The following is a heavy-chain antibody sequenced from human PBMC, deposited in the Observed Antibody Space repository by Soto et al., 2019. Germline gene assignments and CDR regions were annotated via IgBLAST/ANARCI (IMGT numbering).Heavy chain of an antibody. CDR3: ANYNDYGDPRTYNWFDP. J-gene: IGHJ5*02. V-gene: IGHV1-69*13. Sequence: SVKVSCKASGGTFSSYAISWVRQAPGQGLEWMGGIIPIFGTANYAQKFQGRVTITADESTSTAYMEPSSLRSEDTAVYYCANYNDYGDPRTYNWFDPWGQGTLVTVSS. CDR1: GGTFSSYA. CDR2: IIPIFGTA. D-gene: IGHD4-17*01.